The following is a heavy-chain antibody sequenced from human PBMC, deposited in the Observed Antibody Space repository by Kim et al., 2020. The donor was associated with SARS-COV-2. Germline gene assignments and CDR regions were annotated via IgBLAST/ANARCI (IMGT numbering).Heavy chain of an antibody. CDR1: GGSITSSTYY. Sequence: SETLSLTCTVSGGSITSSTYYWNWMRQSPGRGLEWVGTINHSGNSSYSPSLKSRLTISADTSRNQFSLNLNSVTATDSAEYYSVRREVGTMADSWGQGILVTVSS. D-gene: IGHD1-1*01. CDR3: VRREVGTMADS. CDR2: INHSGNS. J-gene: IGHJ4*02. V-gene: IGHV4-39*01.